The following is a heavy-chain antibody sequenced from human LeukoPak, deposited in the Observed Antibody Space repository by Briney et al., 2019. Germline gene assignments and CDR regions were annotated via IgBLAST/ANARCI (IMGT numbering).Heavy chain of an antibody. Sequence: GESLKISCKGSGYSFTSYWIGWVRQMPGKGLEWMGIIYPGDSDTRYSPSFQGQVTISADKSISTAYLQWSSLKASDTAMYYCASAILGYCSSTSCLFYYWGQGTLVTVSS. CDR1: GYSFTSYW. V-gene: IGHV5-51*01. CDR2: IYPGDSDT. CDR3: ASAILGYCSSTSCLFYY. J-gene: IGHJ4*02. D-gene: IGHD2-2*01.